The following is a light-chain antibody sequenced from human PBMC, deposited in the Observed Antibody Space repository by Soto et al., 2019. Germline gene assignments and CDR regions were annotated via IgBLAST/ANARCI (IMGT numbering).Light chain of an antibody. CDR2: AAS. Sequence: EIVLTQSPGTLSLSPGERATLSCRASQSISSSYLAWYQQKPGQAPRLLIYAASSRATGIPDRFSGSGSGTDFSLTISRLEPEVFAVYYCQQYGSSSYTFGQGTQLEIK. V-gene: IGKV3-20*01. J-gene: IGKJ2*01. CDR3: QQYGSSSYT. CDR1: QSISSSY.